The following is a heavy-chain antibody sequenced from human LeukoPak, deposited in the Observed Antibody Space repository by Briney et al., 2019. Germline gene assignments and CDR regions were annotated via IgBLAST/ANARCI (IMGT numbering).Heavy chain of an antibody. CDR1: GGSLTVYH. CDR2: IVHSGST. V-gene: IGHV4-34*12. D-gene: IGHD2-2*01. Sequence: PSGTLSLTCAVYGGSLTVYHWTWIRQPPGKGLEWIGDIVHSGSTNYNPPLKSRVTISEDTSKNQFSLKLSSVTAADTDVYYCASGMKFVGHRVPADYWGQGTLVTVSS. CDR3: ASGMKFVGHRVPADY. J-gene: IGHJ4*02.